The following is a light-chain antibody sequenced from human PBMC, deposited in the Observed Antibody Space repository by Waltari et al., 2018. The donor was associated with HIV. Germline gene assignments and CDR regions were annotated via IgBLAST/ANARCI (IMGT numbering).Light chain of an antibody. CDR3: QQYYSTPLT. V-gene: IGKV4-1*01. CDR1: QSVLYSSNNKNY. CDR2: CAS. Sequence: DIVMTQSPDSLAVSLGERAHINCKSSQSVLYSSNNKNYLAWYQQKPGQPPKLLIYCASTRESGVPDRFSGSGSGTDFTLTISSLQAEDVAVYYCQQYYSTPLTFGGGTKVEIK. J-gene: IGKJ4*01.